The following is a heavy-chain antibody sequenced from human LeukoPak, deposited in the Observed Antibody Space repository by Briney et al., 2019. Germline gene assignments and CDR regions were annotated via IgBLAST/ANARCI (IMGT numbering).Heavy chain of an antibody. Sequence: GGSLRLSCAVSGFTVSSNYMSWVRQAPGKGLEWVSLIYSGGSTYYADSVKGRFTISRDNSKNTLYLEMNSLRAEDTAVYYCARWYCSSAYCYYDYWGQGTLVTVSS. J-gene: IGHJ4*02. D-gene: IGHD2-2*01. CDR3: ARWYCSSAYCYYDY. V-gene: IGHV3-53*01. CDR2: IYSGGST. CDR1: GFTVSSNY.